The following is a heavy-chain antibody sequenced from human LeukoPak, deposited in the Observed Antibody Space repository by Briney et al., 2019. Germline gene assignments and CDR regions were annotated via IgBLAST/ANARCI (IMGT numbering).Heavy chain of an antibody. Sequence: PGRSLRLSCAASGFTFSSYGMHWVRQAPGKGLEWVAVIWYDGSNKYYADSVKGRFTISRDNSKNTLYLQMNSLRAEDTAVYYCAKDFRVRTGKRGYYFDYWGQGTLVTVSS. V-gene: IGHV3-33*06. CDR2: IWYDGSNK. CDR1: GFTFSSYG. CDR3: AKDFRVRTGKRGYYFDY. D-gene: IGHD1-1*01. J-gene: IGHJ4*02.